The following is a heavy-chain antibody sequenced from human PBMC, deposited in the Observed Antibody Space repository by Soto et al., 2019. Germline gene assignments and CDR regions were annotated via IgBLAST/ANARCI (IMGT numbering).Heavy chain of an antibody. D-gene: IGHD4-17*01. CDR2: MNPNSGNT. J-gene: IGHJ6*03. Sequence: ASVKVSCKASGYTFTSYGINWVRQATGQGLEWMGWMNPNSGNTGYAQKFQGRVTMTRNTSISTAYMELSSLRSEDTAVYYCARVDYGAYYYYYMDVWGKGTTVTVSS. V-gene: IGHV1-8*01. CDR1: GYTFTSYG. CDR3: ARVDYGAYYYYYMDV.